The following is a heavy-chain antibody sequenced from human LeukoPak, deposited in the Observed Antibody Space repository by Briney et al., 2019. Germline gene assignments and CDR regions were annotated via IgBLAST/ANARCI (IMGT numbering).Heavy chain of an antibody. CDR2: ISWNSGSI. CDR3: ARVLEQWLVQPGYFDL. J-gene: IGHJ2*01. Sequence: GGSLRLSCAASGFTFDDYAMHWVRQAPGKGLEWVSGISWNSGSIGYADSVKGRFTISRDNAKNTLYLQMNSLRAEDTAVYHCARVLEQWLVQPGYFDLWGRGTLVGVSS. CDR1: GFTFDDYA. D-gene: IGHD6-19*01. V-gene: IGHV3-9*01.